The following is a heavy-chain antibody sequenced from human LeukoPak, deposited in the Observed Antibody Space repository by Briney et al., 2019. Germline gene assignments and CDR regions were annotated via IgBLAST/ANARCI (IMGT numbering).Heavy chain of an antibody. Sequence: SETLSLTCPVSGGSISSYYWSWIRQPPGKELQWIASVYYSGRTNYNPSLKSRVTISVDTSEKQFSLQVNSVTAADTAVYYCARQGSAYYFDFWGQGLPVTVSS. CDR1: GGSISSYY. D-gene: IGHD2-15*01. V-gene: IGHV4-59*08. CDR2: VYYSGRT. J-gene: IGHJ4*02. CDR3: ARQGSAYYFDF.